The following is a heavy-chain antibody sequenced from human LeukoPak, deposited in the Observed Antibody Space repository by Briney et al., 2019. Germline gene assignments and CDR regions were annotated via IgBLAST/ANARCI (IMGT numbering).Heavy chain of an antibody. CDR3: ARTYSSSWYNWFNP. V-gene: IGHV4-59*01. CDR1: GGSISSYY. J-gene: IGHJ5*02. D-gene: IGHD6-13*01. CDR2: IYYSGST. Sequence: SETLSLTCTVSGGSISSYYWSWIRQPPGKGLEWIGYIYYSGSTNYNPSLKSRVTISVDTSKNQFSLKLSSVTAADTAVYYCARTYSSSWYNWFNPWGQGTLVTVSS.